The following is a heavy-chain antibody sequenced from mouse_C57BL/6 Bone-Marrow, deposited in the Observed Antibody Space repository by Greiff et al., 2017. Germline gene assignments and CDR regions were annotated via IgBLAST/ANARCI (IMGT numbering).Heavy chain of an antibody. CDR2: IYPGDGDT. V-gene: IGHV1-82*01. D-gene: IGHD1-1*01. J-gene: IGHJ4*01. CDR3: AHYGSSPYYYAMDY. CDR1: GYAFSSSW. Sequence: QVQLQQSGPELVKPGASVKISCKASGYAFSSSWMNWVKQRPGKGLEWIGRIYPGDGDTNYNGKFKGKATLTADKSSSTAYMQLSSLTSEDSAVYFCAHYGSSPYYYAMDYWGQGTSVTVSS.